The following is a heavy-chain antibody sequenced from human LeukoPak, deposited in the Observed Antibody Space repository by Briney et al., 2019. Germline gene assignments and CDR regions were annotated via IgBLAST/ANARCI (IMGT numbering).Heavy chain of an antibody. Sequence: ASVKVSCKASGGTFSSYAISWVRQAPGQGLEWMGGIIPIFGTANYAQKFQGRVTITTDESTSTAYMELSSLRSEDTAVYYCARGERWLQSELDYWGQGTLVTVSS. CDR1: GGTFSSYA. V-gene: IGHV1-69*05. D-gene: IGHD5-24*01. CDR2: IIPIFGTA. J-gene: IGHJ4*02. CDR3: ARGERWLQSELDY.